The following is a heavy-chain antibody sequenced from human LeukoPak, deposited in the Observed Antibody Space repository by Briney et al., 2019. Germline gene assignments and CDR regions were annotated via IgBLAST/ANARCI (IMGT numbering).Heavy chain of an antibody. D-gene: IGHD6-19*01. CDR3: ARDMGGWSGSHYYYYYYMDV. Sequence: GGSLRLSCAASGFTFSSYSMNWVRQAPGKGLEWVANIKQDGSEKYYVDSVKGRFAISRDNAKNSLYLQMNSLRAEDTAVYYCARDMGGWSGSHYYYYYYMDVWGKGTTVTISS. V-gene: IGHV3-7*01. CDR1: GFTFSSYS. J-gene: IGHJ6*03. CDR2: IKQDGSEK.